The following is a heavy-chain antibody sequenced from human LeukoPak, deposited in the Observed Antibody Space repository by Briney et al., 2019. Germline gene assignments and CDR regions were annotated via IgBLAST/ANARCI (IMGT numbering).Heavy chain of an antibody. Sequence: PGRSLRLSCAASGFTFSSYGMHWVRQAPGKGLEWVAVIWYDGSNKYYADSVKGRFTISRDNSKNTLYLQMSSLRAEDTAVYYCARDLGEYYDLADYWGQGTLVTVSS. CDR1: GFTFSSYG. J-gene: IGHJ4*02. CDR3: ARDLGEYYDLADY. V-gene: IGHV3-33*01. D-gene: IGHD3-16*01. CDR2: IWYDGSNK.